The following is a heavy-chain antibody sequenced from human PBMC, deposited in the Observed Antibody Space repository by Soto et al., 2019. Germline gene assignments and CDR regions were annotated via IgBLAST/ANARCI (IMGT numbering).Heavy chain of an antibody. CDR1: GYTFTSYG. D-gene: IGHD2-2*01. J-gene: IGHJ6*02. CDR2: ISAYNGNT. Sequence: ASVKVSCKASGYTFTSYGISWVRQAPGQGLEWMGWISAYNGNTNYAQKLQGRVTMTTDTSTSTAYMELRSLRSDDTAVYYCAREDCSSTSCYQYYYYYYGMDVWGQGTTVTV. V-gene: IGHV1-18*01. CDR3: AREDCSSTSCYQYYYYYYGMDV.